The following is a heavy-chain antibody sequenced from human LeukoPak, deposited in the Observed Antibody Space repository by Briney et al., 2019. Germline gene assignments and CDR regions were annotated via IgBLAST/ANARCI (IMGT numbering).Heavy chain of an antibody. CDR3: ARQVVVVAATRGMDA. D-gene: IGHD2-15*01. V-gene: IGHV3-48*03. CDR2: ISSSGSTI. J-gene: IGHJ6*02. CDR1: GFTFSSYE. Sequence: GGSLRLSCAASGFTFSSYEMNWVRQAPGKGLEWVSYISSSGSTIYYADSVKGGFTISRDNAKKSLYLQMNSLRAEDTAVYYCARQVVVVAATRGMDAWGQGTTVTVSS.